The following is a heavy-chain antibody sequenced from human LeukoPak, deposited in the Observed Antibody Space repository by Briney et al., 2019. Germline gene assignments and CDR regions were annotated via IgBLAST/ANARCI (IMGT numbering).Heavy chain of an antibody. J-gene: IGHJ4*02. CDR3: ARGGGYSGYDYDY. CDR2: ISSNGGNT. CDR1: GFTFSSYA. V-gene: IGHV3-64*02. D-gene: IGHD5-12*01. Sequence: GGSLRLSCAASGFTFSSYAMHWVRQAPGKGLEFVSAISSNGGNTYYADSVKGRFTISRDNSNNTLYLQMGSLRAEDMAVYYCARGGGYSGYDYDYWGQGTLVTVSS.